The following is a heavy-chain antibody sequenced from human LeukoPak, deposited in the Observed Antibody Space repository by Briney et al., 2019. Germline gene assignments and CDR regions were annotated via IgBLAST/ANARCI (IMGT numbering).Heavy chain of an antibody. J-gene: IGHJ4*02. CDR2: IIPIFGTA. CDR1: AYNRYY. Sequence: ASVKVSCKASAYNRYYIHWVRQAPGQGLEWMGRIIPIFGTANYAQKFQGRVTITTDESTSTAYMELSSLRSEDTAVYYCARDHGYGGYAEITYYFDYWGQGTLVTVSS. D-gene: IGHD5-12*01. CDR3: ARDHGYGGYAEITYYFDY. V-gene: IGHV1-69*05.